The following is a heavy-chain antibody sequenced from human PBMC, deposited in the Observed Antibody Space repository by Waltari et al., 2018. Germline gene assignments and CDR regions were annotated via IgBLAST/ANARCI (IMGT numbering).Heavy chain of an antibody. V-gene: IGHV4-59*01. CDR3: AREIYGGNSRPFDY. CDR2: IYYNGNT. J-gene: IGHJ4*02. CDR1: GGSMDHYF. Sequence: QVQLQESGPGLMKPSETLSPTCTVSGGSMDHYFWHWTRQPPGKGLEWIGYIYYNGNTDYNPSLQSRVTISVDTSRSQFSLNLRSVTAADTAVYFCAREIYGGNSRPFDYWGQGTLVTVSS. D-gene: IGHD2-21*02.